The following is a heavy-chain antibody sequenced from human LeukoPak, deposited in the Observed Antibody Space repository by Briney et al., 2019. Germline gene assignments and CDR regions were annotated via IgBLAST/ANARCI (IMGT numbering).Heavy chain of an antibody. J-gene: IGHJ5*02. D-gene: IGHD4-17*01. Sequence: HAASVKVSCKASGYTFTSYDFNWVRQATGQGLEWMGWMNPNSGKTGFAQKFQGRVTMTRNTSISTAYMELSSRRSEDTAVYYCASRPVTNNWFDPWGQGTLVTVSS. V-gene: IGHV1-8*01. CDR2: MNPNSGKT. CDR3: ASRPVTNNWFDP. CDR1: GYTFTSYD.